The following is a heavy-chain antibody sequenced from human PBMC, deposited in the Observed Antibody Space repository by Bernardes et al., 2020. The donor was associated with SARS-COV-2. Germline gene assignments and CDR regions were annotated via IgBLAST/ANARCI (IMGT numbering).Heavy chain of an antibody. J-gene: IGHJ5*02. CDR3: ASSYVGTGNWFDP. D-gene: IGHD2-21*02. CDR2: INPNSGGT. V-gene: IGHV1-2*02. Sequence: ASVKVSCKASGYTFTGYYMHWVRQAPGQGLESMGWINPNSGGTNYAQKFQGRVTMTRDTSISTVYMELSRLRSDDTAVYYCASSYVGTGNWFDPWGQGTLVTVSS. CDR1: GYTFTGYY.